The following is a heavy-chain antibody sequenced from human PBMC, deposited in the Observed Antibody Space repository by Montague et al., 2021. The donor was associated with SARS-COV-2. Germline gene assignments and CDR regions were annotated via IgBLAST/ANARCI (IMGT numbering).Heavy chain of an antibody. D-gene: IGHD1-14*01. CDR2: QHEKKN. Sequence: SETLSLTCTVSGVVELRRRSEEHTSELQSPLNFVCRLQHEKKNNYNSSLKSRVTISVDTSKNQFSLKLSSVTASDTAVYYCARSKPVSSFYYYYGMDVWGQGTTVTVSS. J-gene: IGHJ6*02. V-gene: IGHV4-34*01. CDR3: ARSKPVSSFYYYYGMDV. CDR1: GVVELRRR.